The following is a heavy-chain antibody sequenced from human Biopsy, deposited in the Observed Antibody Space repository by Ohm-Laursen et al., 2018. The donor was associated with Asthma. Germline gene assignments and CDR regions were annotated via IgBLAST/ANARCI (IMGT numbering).Heavy chain of an antibody. J-gene: IGHJ6*02. CDR2: IMTVFATT. CDR1: GGTFSNFA. D-gene: IGHD6-19*01. Sequence: VASVKASRKAPGGTFSNFAISWARQAPGQGLEWLGGIMTVFATTNHAQKIQGRVTITADESTSRAYMEVTSLRSEDTAIYYRARCQVGYSSGWSLLLKKIYYSGMDVWGQGTAVTVSS. CDR3: ARCQVGYSSGWSLLLKKIYYSGMDV. V-gene: IGHV1-69*13.